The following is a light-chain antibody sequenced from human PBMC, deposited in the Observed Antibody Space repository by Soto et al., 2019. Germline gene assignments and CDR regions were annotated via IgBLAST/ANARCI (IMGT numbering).Light chain of an antibody. CDR3: QQYGSSPPT. CDR1: QSVSSSY. CDR2: GAS. J-gene: IGKJ1*01. V-gene: IGKV3-20*01. Sequence: VLTQSPGTLSLSPGERSTRSCSSSQSVSSSYLAWYQQKPGQAPRLLIYGASSRATGIPDRFSGSGSGTDFTLTIRRLEPEDFAVYYCQQYGSSPPTFGQGTKVDI.